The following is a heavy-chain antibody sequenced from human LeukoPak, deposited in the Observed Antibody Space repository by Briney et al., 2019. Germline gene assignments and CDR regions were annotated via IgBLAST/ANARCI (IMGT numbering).Heavy chain of an antibody. V-gene: IGHV2-5*02. Sequence: RESGPTLVKPTQTLTLTCTFSGFLLSTSGVGVGWIRQPPGKALEWLALIYWDDDKRYSPSLKSRLTIAKDTSKNQVVLTMTNMDPVDTATYYCAHRVTGDPFDYWGQGTLVTVSS. CDR2: IYWDDDK. CDR3: AHRVTGDPFDY. CDR1: GFLLSTSGVG. J-gene: IGHJ4*02. D-gene: IGHD7-27*01.